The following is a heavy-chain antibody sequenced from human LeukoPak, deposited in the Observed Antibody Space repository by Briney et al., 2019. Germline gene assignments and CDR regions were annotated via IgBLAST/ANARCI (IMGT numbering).Heavy chain of an antibody. CDR3: ARAYSSSRFNWFDP. J-gene: IGHJ5*02. CDR1: GGSISSYY. V-gene: IGHV4-4*07. D-gene: IGHD6-13*01. CDR2: IYTSGST. Sequence: PSETLSLTCTVSGGSISSYYWSWIRQPAGKGQEWIGRIYTSGSTNYNPSLKSRVTMSVDTSKNQFSLKLSSVTAADTAVYYCARAYSSSRFNWFDPWGQGTLVTVSS.